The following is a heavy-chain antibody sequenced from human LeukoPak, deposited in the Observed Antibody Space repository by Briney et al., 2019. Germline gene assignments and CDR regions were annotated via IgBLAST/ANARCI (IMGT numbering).Heavy chain of an antibody. CDR1: GYSLTRNW. V-gene: IGHV5-51*01. Sequence: GESLKISCKGSGYSLTRNWFGWTRQMPGKGLGWMGIIYPGESDTRYSPSFQGQVTISADKSISTAYLQWSSLKAADTAMYCCARAGGSGTWDYWGQGTLVTVSS. D-gene: IGHD3-10*01. J-gene: IGHJ4*02. CDR3: ARAGGSGTWDY. CDR2: IYPGESDT.